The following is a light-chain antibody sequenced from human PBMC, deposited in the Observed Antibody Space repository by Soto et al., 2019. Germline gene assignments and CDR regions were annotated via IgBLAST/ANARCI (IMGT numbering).Light chain of an antibody. CDR3: QQYNSYWT. J-gene: IGKJ1*01. V-gene: IGKV1-5*03. Sequence: DIQMTQSPSTLSASVGDRVTITCRASQSIISWLTWYQQNPGKAPNLLIYKASSLESGVPSRFSGSGSGTKFTLTISSLQTNDFATYYCQQYNSYWTFSQGTKVEIK. CDR2: KAS. CDR1: QSIISW.